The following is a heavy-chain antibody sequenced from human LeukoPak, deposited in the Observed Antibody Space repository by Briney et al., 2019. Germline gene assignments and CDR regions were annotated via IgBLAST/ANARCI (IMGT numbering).Heavy chain of an antibody. CDR2: ISYDGSNK. D-gene: IGHD3-16*01. CDR1: GFTFSSYA. J-gene: IGHJ4*02. V-gene: IGHV3-30-3*01. Sequence: GGSLRLSSAASGFTFSSYAMHWVRQAPGKGLEWVAVISYDGSNKYYADSVKGRFTISRDNSKNTLYLQMNSLRAEDTAVYYCAREGGLNYYFDYWGQGTLVTVSS. CDR3: AREGGLNYYFDY.